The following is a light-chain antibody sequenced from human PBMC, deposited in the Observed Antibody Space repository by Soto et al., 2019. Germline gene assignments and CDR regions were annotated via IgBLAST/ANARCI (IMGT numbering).Light chain of an antibody. Sequence: ELPQSPATLSLSPGERGPLSGRASQSVSRYLAWYKKKPGQAPRILIYDASNRATGVPARFSGIGSGTDVTLTIRSLEPEEGAVDYGQPRSNRPIPVSHGTRVEIK. V-gene: IGKV3-11*01. CDR1: QSVSRY. CDR3: QPRSNRPIP. J-gene: IGKJ5*01. CDR2: DAS.